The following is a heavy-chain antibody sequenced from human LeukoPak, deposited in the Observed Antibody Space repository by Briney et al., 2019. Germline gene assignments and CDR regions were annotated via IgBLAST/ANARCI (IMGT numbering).Heavy chain of an antibody. CDR1: GGSINNYY. CDR3: ARGAKYYYDYYMDV. J-gene: IGHJ6*03. Sequence: PSETLSLTCTLSGGSINNYYWSWVRQPAGEGLEWIGRIYSSGSSNYNPSLKSRITMSVDTSKSEFSLKLTSVTAADTAVYYCARGAKYYYDYYMDVWGIGATVTVSS. V-gene: IGHV4-4*07. CDR2: IYSSGSS.